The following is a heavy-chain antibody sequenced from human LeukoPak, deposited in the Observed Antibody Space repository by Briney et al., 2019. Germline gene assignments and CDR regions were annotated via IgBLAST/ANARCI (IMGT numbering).Heavy chain of an antibody. J-gene: IGHJ4*02. CDR3: ARLADCSSSSCRSFDY. Sequence: ASVKVSCKASGYPFTGYYLHWVRQAPGQGLEWMGWINPNSGFTNYAQKYQGRVTMTRDTSISTAYMELSRLRSDDTAVYYCARLADCSSSSCRSFDYWGQGTLVTVSS. CDR1: GYPFTGYY. CDR2: INPNSGFT. D-gene: IGHD2-2*01. V-gene: IGHV1-2*02.